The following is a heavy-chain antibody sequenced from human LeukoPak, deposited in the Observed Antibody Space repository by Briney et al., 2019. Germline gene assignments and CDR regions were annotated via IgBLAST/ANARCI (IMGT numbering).Heavy chain of an antibody. CDR1: GYTFTGYY. D-gene: IGHD3-22*01. V-gene: IGHV1-2*02. CDR3: ARAPTYYYDSSGYYYGHYFDY. CDR2: INPNSGGT. J-gene: IGHJ4*02. Sequence: GASVKVSCKASGYTFTGYYMHWVRQAPGQGLEWMGWINPNSGGTNYAQKFQGRVTMTRDTSISTAYMELSRLRSDDTAVYYCARAPTYYYDSSGYYYGHYFDYWGQGTLVTVSS.